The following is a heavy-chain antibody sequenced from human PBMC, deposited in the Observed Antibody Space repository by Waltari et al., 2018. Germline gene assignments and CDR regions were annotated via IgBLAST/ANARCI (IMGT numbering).Heavy chain of an antibody. V-gene: IGHV3-33*06. CDR1: GFTFSSYG. CDR3: AKAIAARY. J-gene: IGHJ4*02. Sequence: QVQLVESGGGVVQPGRSLRLSCAASGFTFSSYGMHGVRQAPGKGLEWVAVIWYDGSNKYYADSVKCRFTISRDNSKNTLYLQMNSLRAEDTAVYYCAKAIAARYWGQGTLVTVSS. D-gene: IGHD6-6*01. CDR2: IWYDGSNK.